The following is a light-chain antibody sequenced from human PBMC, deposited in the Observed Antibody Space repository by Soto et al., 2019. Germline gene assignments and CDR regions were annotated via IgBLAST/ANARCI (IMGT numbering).Light chain of an antibody. V-gene: IGLV2-14*01. Sequence: QSVLTQPPSVCGSPRQSITISCTRTSSDVGGYNYVSWYQQHPGKAPKLMIYDVSNRPSGVSNRFSGSKSGNTASLTISGLQAEDEADYYCSSYTSSSTYVFGTGTKVTVL. CDR1: SSDVGGYNY. CDR3: SSYTSSSTYV. CDR2: DVS. J-gene: IGLJ1*01.